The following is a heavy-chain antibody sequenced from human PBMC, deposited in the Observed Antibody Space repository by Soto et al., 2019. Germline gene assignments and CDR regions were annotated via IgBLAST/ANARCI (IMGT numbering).Heavy chain of an antibody. J-gene: IGHJ4*02. CDR3: ARDRGYCSGGSCYIFDY. CDR1: GFTFSSYG. D-gene: IGHD2-15*01. V-gene: IGHV3-33*01. Sequence: QVQLVESGGGVVQPGRSLRLSCAASGFTFSSYGMHWVRQAPGKGLEWVAVIWYDGSNKYYADSEKGRFTISRDNSKNTLYLQMNSLRAEDTAVYYCARDRGYCSGGSCYIFDYWGQGTLVTVSS. CDR2: IWYDGSNK.